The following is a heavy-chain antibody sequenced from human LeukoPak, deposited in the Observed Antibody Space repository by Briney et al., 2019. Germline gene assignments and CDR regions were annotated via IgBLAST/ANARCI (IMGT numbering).Heavy chain of an antibody. D-gene: IGHD2-8*01. CDR3: AKDRCSNGIGCYYYYMDV. J-gene: IGHJ6*03. CDR2: ISSSGSTI. Sequence: GGSLRLSCAASGFTFSDYYMSWIRQAPGKGLEWVSYISSSGSTIYYADSVKGRFIISRDNSKNTLYLQMNSLRAEDTAVYYCAKDRCSNGIGCYYYYMDVWGKGTTVTISS. CDR1: GFTFSDYY. V-gene: IGHV3-11*04.